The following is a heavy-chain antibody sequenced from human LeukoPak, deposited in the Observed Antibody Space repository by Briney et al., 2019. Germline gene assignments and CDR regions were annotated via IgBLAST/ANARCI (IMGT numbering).Heavy chain of an antibody. V-gene: IGHV3-30-3*01. J-gene: IGHJ4*02. CDR2: ISYDGSNK. CDR3: ARIAAAGSDDFDY. CDR1: GFTFSSYA. D-gene: IGHD6-13*01. Sequence: PGGSLRLSCAASGFTFSSYAMHWVRQAPGKGLEWVAVISYDGSNKYYADSVKGRFTISRDNSKNTLYLQMNSLRAEDTAVYCCARIAAAGSDDFDYWGQGTLVTVSS.